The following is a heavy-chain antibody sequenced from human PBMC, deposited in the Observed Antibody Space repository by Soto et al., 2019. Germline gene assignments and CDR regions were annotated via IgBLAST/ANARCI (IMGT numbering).Heavy chain of an antibody. D-gene: IGHD6-19*01. CDR3: ARDKSPYSSGWQNRHFDY. V-gene: IGHV3-30-3*01. CDR2: ISYDGSNK. Sequence: QVQLVESGGGVVQPGRSLRLSCAASGFTFSSYAMHWVRQAPGKGLEWVAVISYDGSNKYYADSVKGRFTISRDNSKNTXXLQMNSLRAGDTAVYYCARDKSPYSSGWQNRHFDYWGQGTLVTVSS. J-gene: IGHJ4*02. CDR1: GFTFSSYA.